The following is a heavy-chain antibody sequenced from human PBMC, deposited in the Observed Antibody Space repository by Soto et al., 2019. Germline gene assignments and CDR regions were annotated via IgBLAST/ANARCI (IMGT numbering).Heavy chain of an antibody. D-gene: IGHD6-19*01. CDR2: LNAYNSNT. J-gene: IGHJ4*02. V-gene: IGHV1-18*01. CDR3: ARDPVAGTYFDS. Sequence: QVKLVQSGAEVKKPGASVKVSCKASGYTFTSYGISWVRQAPGQELEWMGRLNAYNSNTNYAQKLHGRVTMTTDTSTSTAYMELRSLRADNTAVFYCARDPVAGTYFDSWSQGTLVTVSS. CDR1: GYTFTSYG.